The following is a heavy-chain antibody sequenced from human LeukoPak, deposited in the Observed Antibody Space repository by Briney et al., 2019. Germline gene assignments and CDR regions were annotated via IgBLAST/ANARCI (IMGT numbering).Heavy chain of an antibody. CDR3: ARETICCGGYCYSFSVFDI. Sequence: GGSLRLSCAASGFTFSSYSMNWVRQAPGKGLEWVSYISSSSSTIYYADSVKGRFTISRDNAKNSLYLQMNSLRDEDTAVYYCARETICCGGYCYSFSVFDIWGQGTMVTVSS. CDR1: GFTFSSYS. V-gene: IGHV3-48*02. J-gene: IGHJ3*02. D-gene: IGHD2-21*01. CDR2: ISSSSSTI.